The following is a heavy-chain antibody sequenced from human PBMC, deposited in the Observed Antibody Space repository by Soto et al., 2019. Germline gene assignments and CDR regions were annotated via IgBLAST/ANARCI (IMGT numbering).Heavy chain of an antibody. Sequence: GASVKVSCKASGGTFSSYAISWVRQAPGQGLECMGGIIPIFGTANYAQKFQGRVTITADESTSTAYMELSSLRPEDTAVYYCAKGFYDSSGFYFDSWGQGTLVTVSS. CDR1: GGTFSSYA. J-gene: IGHJ4*02. D-gene: IGHD3-22*01. CDR2: IIPIFGTA. CDR3: AKGFYDSSGFYFDS. V-gene: IGHV1-69*13.